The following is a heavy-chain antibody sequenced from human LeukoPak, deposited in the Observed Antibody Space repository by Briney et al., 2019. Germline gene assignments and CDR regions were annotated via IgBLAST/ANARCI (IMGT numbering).Heavy chain of an antibody. Sequence: GASVKVSCKASGFTFTSSAMQRVRQARGQRLEWIGWIVVGSGNTNYAQKFQERVTITRDMSTSTAYMELSSLRSEDTAVYYCARRGDSSGWSYFDYWGQGTLVTVSS. J-gene: IGHJ4*02. CDR2: IVVGSGNT. CDR1: GFTFTSSA. CDR3: ARRGDSSGWSYFDY. D-gene: IGHD6-19*01. V-gene: IGHV1-58*02.